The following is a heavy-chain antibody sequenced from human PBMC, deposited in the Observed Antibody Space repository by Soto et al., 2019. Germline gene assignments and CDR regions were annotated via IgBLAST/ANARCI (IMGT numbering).Heavy chain of an antibody. CDR3: ASWAYSSSWYFDYYYYYMDV. D-gene: IGHD6-13*01. CDR1: GFTFSSYW. V-gene: IGHV3-74*01. J-gene: IGHJ6*03. CDR2: INSDGSST. Sequence: GGSLRLSCAASGFTFSSYWMHWVRQAPGKGLVWVSRINSDGSSTSYADSVKGRFTISRDNAKNTLYLQMNSLRAEDTAVYYCASWAYSSSWYFDYYYYYMDVWGKGTTVTVSS.